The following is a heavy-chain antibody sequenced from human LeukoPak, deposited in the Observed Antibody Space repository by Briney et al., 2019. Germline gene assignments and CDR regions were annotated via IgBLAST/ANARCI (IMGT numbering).Heavy chain of an antibody. J-gene: IGHJ4*02. CDR3: AAEPIAAAGTVDY. D-gene: IGHD6-13*01. Sequence: SETLSLTCAVYGGSFSGYYWSWIRQPPGKGLEWIGYIYYSGSTNYNPSLKSRVTISVDTSKNQFSLKLSSVTAADTAVYYCAAEPIAAAGTVDYWGQGTLVTVSS. CDR1: GGSFSGYY. V-gene: IGHV4-59*01. CDR2: IYYSGST.